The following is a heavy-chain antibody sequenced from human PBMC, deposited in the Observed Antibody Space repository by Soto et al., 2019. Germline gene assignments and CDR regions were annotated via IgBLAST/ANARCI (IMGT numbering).Heavy chain of an antibody. Sequence: GGSLRLFCVASGFNFDDHVMHWVRQVRGKGLEWVGHINWDGYSIGYGGSVRGRFSISRDNAKNTLYLQMNSLRPEDTALYFCARSWSGSTSGRVDVWGQGTTVTVSS. CDR2: INWDGYSI. CDR1: GFNFDDHV. D-gene: IGHD3-3*01. J-gene: IGHJ6*02. V-gene: IGHV3-9*01. CDR3: ARSWSGSTSGRVDV.